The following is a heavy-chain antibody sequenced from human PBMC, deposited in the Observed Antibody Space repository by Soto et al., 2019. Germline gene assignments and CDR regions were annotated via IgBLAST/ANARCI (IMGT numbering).Heavy chain of an antibody. CDR2: INHSGST. Sequence: SETLSLTCAVYGGSFSGYYWSWIRQPPGKGLEWIGEINHSGSTNYNPSLKSRVTISVDTSKNQFSLKLSSVTAADTAVYYCAERLEFAYYFDYWGQGTLVTVSA. V-gene: IGHV4-34*01. CDR1: GGSFSGYY. CDR3: AERLEFAYYFDY. D-gene: IGHD1-1*01. J-gene: IGHJ4*02.